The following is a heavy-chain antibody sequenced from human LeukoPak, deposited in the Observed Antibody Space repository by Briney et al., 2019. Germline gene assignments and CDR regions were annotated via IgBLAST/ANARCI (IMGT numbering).Heavy chain of an antibody. CDR3: ARLSSHYGDYKVDP. CDR1: GYTFTGYY. J-gene: IGHJ5*02. V-gene: IGHV1-2*02. CDR2: INPNSGAT. D-gene: IGHD4-17*01. Sequence: GASVKVSCKASGYTFTGYYMHWVRQAPGQGLEWMGWINPNSGATKYEQNFQGRVTMTRDTSISTAYMELSSLRSEDTAVYYCARLSSHYGDYKVDPWGQGTLVTVSS.